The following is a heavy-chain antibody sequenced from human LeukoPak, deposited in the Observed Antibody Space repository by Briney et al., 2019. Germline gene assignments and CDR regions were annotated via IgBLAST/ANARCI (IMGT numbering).Heavy chain of an antibody. CDR3: AKETGYGDYGVHNDY. Sequence: GGSLRLSCAASGSTFSSYGMHWVRQAPGKGLEWVAVISYDGSNKYYADSVKGRFTISRDNSKNTLYLQMNSLRAEDTAVYYCAKETGYGDYGVHNDYWGQGTLVTVSS. J-gene: IGHJ4*02. D-gene: IGHD4-17*01. V-gene: IGHV3-30*18. CDR2: ISYDGSNK. CDR1: GSTFSSYG.